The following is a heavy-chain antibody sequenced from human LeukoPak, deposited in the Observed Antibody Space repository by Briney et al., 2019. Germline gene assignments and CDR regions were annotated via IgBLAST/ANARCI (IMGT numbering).Heavy chain of an antibody. J-gene: IGHJ4*02. V-gene: IGHV3-64*01. CDR2: ISSNGGST. CDR1: GFTFSSYA. Sequence: GGSLRLSCAASGFTFSSYAVHWVRQAPGKGLEYVSAISSNGGSTYYANSVKGRFTISRGNSKNTLYLQMGSLRAEDMAVYYCARSYGSGSYYNACAYWGQGTLVTVSS. D-gene: IGHD3-10*01. CDR3: ARSYGSGSYYNACAY.